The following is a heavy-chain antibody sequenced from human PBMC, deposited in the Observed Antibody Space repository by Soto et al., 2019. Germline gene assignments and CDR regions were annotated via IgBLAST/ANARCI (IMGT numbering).Heavy chain of an antibody. CDR2: ISTSGIST. CDR3: ARPGAYDFWSGTRGFFDY. CDR1: GFNFSIYA. D-gene: IGHD3-3*01. Sequence: GGSLRLSCAVSGFNFSIYAMSCVRQAPGKGLEWVSLISTSGISTYYADSVKGRFTISRDNAKNSLYLQMNSLRAEDTAVYYCARPGAYDFWSGTRGFFDYWGQGTLVTVSS. J-gene: IGHJ4*02. V-gene: IGHV3-23*01.